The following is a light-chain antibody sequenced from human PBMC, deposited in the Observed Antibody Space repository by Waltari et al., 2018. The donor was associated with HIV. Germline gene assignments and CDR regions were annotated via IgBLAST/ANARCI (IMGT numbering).Light chain of an antibody. CDR3: QSADSSGAYWV. V-gene: IGLV3-25*02. CDR1: ALPNQY. J-gene: IGLJ3*02. Sequence: SSELTQPPSVSVPPGQTARITCSGDALPNQYAYWYQQKPGQAPILVIYKDSERPSGITERFSGSSSGTTVTLTISGVQAEDEADYHCQSADSSGAYWVFGGGTRLTVL. CDR2: KDS.